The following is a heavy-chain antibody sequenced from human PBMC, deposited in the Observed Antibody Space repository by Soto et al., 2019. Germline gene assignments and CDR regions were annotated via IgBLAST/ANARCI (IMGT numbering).Heavy chain of an antibody. V-gene: IGHV4-39*01. J-gene: IGHJ6*02. CDR1: GCSISSSSYY. D-gene: IGHD3-9*01. CDR3: ARQHTSYDILTGYSPYYYYYGMDV. CDR2: IYYSGST. Sequence: SETLSLTCTVSGCSISSSSYYWGWIRQPPGKGLEWIGSIYYSGSTYYNPSLKSRVTISVDTSKNQFSLKLSSVTAADTAVYYCARQHTSYDILTGYSPYYYYYGMDVWGQGTTVT.